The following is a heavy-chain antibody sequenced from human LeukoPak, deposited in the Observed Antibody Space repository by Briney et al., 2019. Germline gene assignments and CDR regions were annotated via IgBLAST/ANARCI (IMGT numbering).Heavy chain of an antibody. V-gene: IGHV4-34*01. J-gene: IGHJ3*02. CDR1: GGSFSGYY. CDR3: ARDLSDYYGSGSYRPIDAFDI. Sequence: SETLSLTCAVYGGSFSGYYWSWIRQPPGKGLEWIGEINHSGSPNYNPSLKSRVTISIDTSKNQFSLKLSPVAAADTAVYYCARDLSDYYGSGSYRPIDAFDIWGQGTMVTVSS. CDR2: INHSGSP. D-gene: IGHD3-10*01.